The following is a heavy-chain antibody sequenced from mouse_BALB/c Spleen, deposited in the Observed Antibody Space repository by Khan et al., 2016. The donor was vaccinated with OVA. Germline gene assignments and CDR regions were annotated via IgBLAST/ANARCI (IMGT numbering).Heavy chain of an antibody. CDR1: GYTFTDYY. CDR3: ARRNYFGYTFAY. J-gene: IGHJ3*01. V-gene: IGHV1-77*01. CDR2: ISPGSGDT. Sequence: VELVESGAELARPGASVKLSCKASGYTFTDYYINWVKQRTGQGLEGIGEISPGSGDTYYNERFKGKATLTADKSSSTAYMQLSSLTSEASAVYFCARRNYFGYTFAYWGQGTLVTVSA. D-gene: IGHD1-2*01.